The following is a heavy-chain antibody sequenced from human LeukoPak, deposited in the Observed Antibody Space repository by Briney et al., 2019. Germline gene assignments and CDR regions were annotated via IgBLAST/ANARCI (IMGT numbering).Heavy chain of an antibody. CDR3: ARGNPVATTGTKGGWFDP. CDR1: GGSTSSYY. J-gene: IGHJ5*02. Sequence: PSETLSLTCTLSGGSTSSYYWSWIRQPPGEGLEWIGYIYYSGSTNYNPSLKSRVTISVDTSKNQFSLKLSSVTAADTAVYYCARGNPVATTGTKGGWFDPWGQGTLVTVSS. CDR2: IYYSGST. D-gene: IGHD1-1*01. V-gene: IGHV4-59*01.